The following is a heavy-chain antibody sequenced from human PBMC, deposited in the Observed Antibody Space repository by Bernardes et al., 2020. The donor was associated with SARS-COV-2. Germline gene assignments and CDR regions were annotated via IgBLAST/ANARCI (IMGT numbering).Heavy chain of an antibody. CDR2: FDPEDGET. V-gene: IGHV1-24*01. Sequence: ASVKVSCKVSGYTLTELSMHWVRPAPGKGLEWMGGFDPEDGETIYAQKFQGRVTMTEDTSTDTAYMELSSLRSENTAVYYCATAPAASPGRVGDWFDPWGQGTLVTVSS. CDR3: ATAPAASPGRVGDWFDP. J-gene: IGHJ5*02. D-gene: IGHD2-2*01. CDR1: GYTLTELS.